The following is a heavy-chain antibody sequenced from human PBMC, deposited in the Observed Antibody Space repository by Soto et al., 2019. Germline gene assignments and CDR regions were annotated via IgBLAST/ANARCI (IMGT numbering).Heavy chain of an antibody. Sequence: PGGSLRLSCAASGFTFRSYGFHWVRQAPGKGLEWVAVLWSDGSNKAYADSVKGRFTISRDESRNTVYLQMNSLRVEDTAVYYCARDLSTSSLDYGGQGTLVTSPQ. V-gene: IGHV3-33*01. CDR2: LWSDGSNK. CDR3: ARDLSTSSLDY. J-gene: IGHJ4*02. D-gene: IGHD4-17*01. CDR1: GFTFRSYG.